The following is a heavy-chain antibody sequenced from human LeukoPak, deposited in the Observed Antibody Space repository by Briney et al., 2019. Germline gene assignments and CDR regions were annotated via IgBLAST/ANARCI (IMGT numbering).Heavy chain of an antibody. D-gene: IGHD2-21*01. Sequence: ERSLRLSCAASGFPFSSYGMHWVRQAPGKGLEWVARLVYDERNDYANSVKGRFTISRDNSKNTLYLQMDNLRVDDTAVYYCARDLSAAYDFWGQGILVTVSS. CDR3: ARDLSAAYDF. J-gene: IGHJ4*02. CDR2: LVYDERN. V-gene: IGHV3-33*01. CDR1: GFPFSSYG.